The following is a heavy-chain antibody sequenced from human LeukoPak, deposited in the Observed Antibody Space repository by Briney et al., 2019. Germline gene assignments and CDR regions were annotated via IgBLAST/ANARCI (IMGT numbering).Heavy chain of an antibody. Sequence: ETLSLTCTVSGGSISSSSYYWGWIRQPPGKGLEWVSAISGSGGSTYYADSVKGRFTISRDNSKNTLYLQMNSLRAEDTAVYYCAKITGCSSTSCYSHWGQGTLVTVSS. J-gene: IGHJ4*02. CDR2: ISGSGGST. CDR1: GGSISSSSYY. V-gene: IGHV3-23*01. D-gene: IGHD2-2*01. CDR3: AKITGCSSTSCYSH.